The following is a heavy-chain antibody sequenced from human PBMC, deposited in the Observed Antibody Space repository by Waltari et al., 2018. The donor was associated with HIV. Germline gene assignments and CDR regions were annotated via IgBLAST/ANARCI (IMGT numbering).Heavy chain of an antibody. J-gene: IGHJ4*02. D-gene: IGHD3-3*02. Sequence: VQLVESGGGSIKTGGSLRLSCAASGFSVRNHWMDWVRQGPGKGLVWVARINSDGSIRNYADAVKGRFVISRDNARDTVYLQLNKLKVEDTAVYFCARASHYIEFSTFDGDYYFDFWGRGTRVAVSS. CDR3: ARASHYIEFSTFDGDYYFDF. V-gene: IGHV3-74*01. CDR2: INSDGSIR. CDR1: GFSVRNHW.